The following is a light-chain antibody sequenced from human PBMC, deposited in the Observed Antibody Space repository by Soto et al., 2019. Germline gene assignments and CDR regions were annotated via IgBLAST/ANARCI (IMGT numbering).Light chain of an antibody. Sequence: QSALTQPASVSGSPGQSITISCTGTSSDVGGYKYVSWYQQHPGKAPKLMIYDVTNRPSGVSDRFSGSKSGNTASLTISGLQAEDEADYYCSSYTSSGPSYVFGTGTKVTVL. CDR3: SSYTSSGPSYV. CDR2: DVT. J-gene: IGLJ1*01. V-gene: IGLV2-14*01. CDR1: SSDVGGYKY.